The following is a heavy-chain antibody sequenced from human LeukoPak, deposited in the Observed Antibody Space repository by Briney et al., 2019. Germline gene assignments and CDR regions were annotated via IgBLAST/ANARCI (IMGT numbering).Heavy chain of an antibody. CDR1: GFTFNSYW. D-gene: IGHD6-13*01. CDR2: VQQEGSEK. V-gene: IGHV3-7*01. CDR3: ATTLNVATAGYF. Sequence: GGSLRLSCAASGFTFNSYWMSWVRQAPGKGLEWVANVQQEGSEKYYLDSVKGRLTISRDNAKNSVYLQMNSLRAEDTATYYCATTLNVATAGYFWGQGTVVTVSS. J-gene: IGHJ4*02.